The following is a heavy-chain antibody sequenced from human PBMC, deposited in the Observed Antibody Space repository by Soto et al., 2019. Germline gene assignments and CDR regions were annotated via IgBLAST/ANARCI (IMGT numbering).Heavy chain of an antibody. Sequence: PAETLSLGCAVSGGSSSSSNWWSCVRQPPGKGLEWIGEIYHSGSTNYNPSLKSRVTISVDKSKNQFSLKLSSVTAADTAVYYCARAYSSSSVSSEYYFDYWGQGTLVTVSS. CDR3: ARAYSSSSVSSEYYFDY. CDR2: IYHSGST. D-gene: IGHD6-6*01. J-gene: IGHJ4*02. V-gene: IGHV4-4*02. CDR1: GGSSSSSNW.